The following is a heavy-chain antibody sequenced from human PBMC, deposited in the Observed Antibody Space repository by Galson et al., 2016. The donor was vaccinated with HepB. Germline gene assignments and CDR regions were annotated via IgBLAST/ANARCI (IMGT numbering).Heavy chain of an antibody. V-gene: IGHV3-7*01. CDR2: INQDGSQT. J-gene: IGHJ5*02. CDR1: GLSLSDYW. Sequence: SLRLSCAASGLSLSDYWMIWVRQAPGKGLEWVANINQDGSQTNYGDSVKGRFTISRDNAKNSLYLQMNSLRAEDTGVYSCARGHFDPWGQGTLVTVSS. CDR3: ARGHFDP.